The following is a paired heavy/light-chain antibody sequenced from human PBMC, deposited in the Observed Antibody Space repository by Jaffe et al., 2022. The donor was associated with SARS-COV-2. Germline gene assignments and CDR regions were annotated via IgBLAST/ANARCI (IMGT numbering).Light chain of an antibody. Sequence: QSVLTQPPSASGTPGQRVTISCSGSSSNIGSNTVNWYQQLPGTAPKLLIYSNNQRPSGVPDRFSGSKSGTSASLAISGLQSEDEADYYCAAWDDSLNGAVFGGGTQLTVL. CDR3: AAWDDSLNGAV. CDR1: SSNIGSNT. V-gene: IGLV1-44*01. CDR2: SNN. J-gene: IGLJ7*01.
Heavy chain of an antibody. Sequence: QLQLQESGPGLVKPSETLSLTCTVSGGSISSSSYYWGWIRQPPGKGLEWIGSIYYSGSTYYNPSLKSRVTISVDTSKNQFSLKLSSVTAADTAVYYCASFLFVAHSGSWSHRPKAANRHFDYWGQGTLVTVSS. V-gene: IGHV4-39*01. CDR3: ASFLFVAHSGSWSHRPKAANRHFDY. D-gene: IGHD1-26*01. CDR2: IYYSGST. J-gene: IGHJ4*02. CDR1: GGSISSSSYY.